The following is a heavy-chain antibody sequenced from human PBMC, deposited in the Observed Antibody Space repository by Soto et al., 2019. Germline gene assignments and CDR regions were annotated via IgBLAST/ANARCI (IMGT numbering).Heavy chain of an antibody. J-gene: IGHJ6*02. CDR3: ARDLWELTKHGMDV. D-gene: IGHD3-10*01. Sequence: HPGGSLRLSCAASGFTFSSYEMNWVRQAPGKGLEWVSYISSGGDTIYYADSVKGRFTVSRDNAKNSLYLQTNSLRAEDTAVYYCARDLWELTKHGMDVWGQGSTVTVSS. V-gene: IGHV3-48*03. CDR1: GFTFSSYE. CDR2: ISSGGDTI.